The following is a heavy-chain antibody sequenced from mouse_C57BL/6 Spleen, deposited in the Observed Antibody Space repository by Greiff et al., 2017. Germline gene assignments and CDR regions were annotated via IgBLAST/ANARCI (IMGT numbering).Heavy chain of an antibody. CDR3: ASHYGNYAWFAY. J-gene: IGHJ3*01. D-gene: IGHD2-1*01. Sequence: QVQLQQSGPELVKPGASVKISCKASGYAFSSSWMNWVKQRPGKGLEWIGRIYPGDGDTNYNGQFKGKATLTADKSSSTAYMQLSSLTSEDSAVYFCASHYGNYAWFAYWGQGTLVTVSA. V-gene: IGHV1-82*01. CDR1: GYAFSSSW. CDR2: IYPGDGDT.